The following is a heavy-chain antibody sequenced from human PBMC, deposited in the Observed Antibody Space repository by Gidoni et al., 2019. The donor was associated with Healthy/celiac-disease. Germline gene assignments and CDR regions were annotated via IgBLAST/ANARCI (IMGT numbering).Heavy chain of an antibody. CDR2: INHSGST. CDR3: ARGQRPAGNYYDSSGYYGY. D-gene: IGHD3-22*01. V-gene: IGHV4-34*01. J-gene: IGHJ4*02. CDR1: GGSCSGYY. Sequence: QVQLQQWGAGLLKPSETRSLTCAVYGGSCSGYYWSWIRQPPGKGLEWIGEINHSGSTNYNPSLKSRVTISVDTSKNQFSLKLSSVTAADTAVYYCARGQRPAGNYYDSSGYYGYWGQGTLVTVSS.